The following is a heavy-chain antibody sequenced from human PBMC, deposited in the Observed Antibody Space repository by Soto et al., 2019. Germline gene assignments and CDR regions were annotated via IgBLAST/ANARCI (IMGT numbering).Heavy chain of an antibody. CDR2: MNSDGSTT. V-gene: IGHV3-74*01. Sequence: GGSLRLSCAASGFTFGNYWMHWVRQAPGKGLEWVSRMNSDGSTTNYADSVKGRFTVSRDNARNTLHLQMNSLRAEDTAVYYCATAEVDYWGPGALVTVSS. CDR3: ATAEVDY. CDR1: GFTFGNYW. J-gene: IGHJ4*02.